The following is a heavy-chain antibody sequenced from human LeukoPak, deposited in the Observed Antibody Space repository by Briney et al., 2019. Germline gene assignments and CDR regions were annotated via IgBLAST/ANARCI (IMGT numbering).Heavy chain of an antibody. CDR2: IYHSGST. D-gene: IGHD6-19*01. CDR3: AREIDGYSSGWYDWRGWFDP. J-gene: IGHJ5*02. CDR1: VGSFSGYY. Sequence: SETLSLTCAVYVGSFSGYYWSWIRQPPGKGLEWIGSIYHSGSTYYNPSLKSRVTISFDMSKSQLFLKLSSVTAADTAVYYCAREIDGYSSGWYDWRGWFDPWGQGTLVTVSS. V-gene: IGHV4-34*01.